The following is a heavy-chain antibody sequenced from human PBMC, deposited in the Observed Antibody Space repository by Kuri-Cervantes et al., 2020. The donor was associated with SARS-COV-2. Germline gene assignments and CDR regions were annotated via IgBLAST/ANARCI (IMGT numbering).Heavy chain of an antibody. D-gene: IGHD5-18*01. CDR1: GGSISSSSYY. CDR3: ARVDGAGYSYGFRTATSADAFDI. Sequence: GSLRLSCTVSGGSISSSSYYWSWIRQPPGKGLEWIGYIYYSGSTNYNPSLKSRVTISIDTSKTQFSLKLTSVTAADTAVYYCARVDGAGYSYGFRTATSADAFDIWGQGTMVTVSS. CDR2: IYYSGST. V-gene: IGHV4-61*05. J-gene: IGHJ3*02.